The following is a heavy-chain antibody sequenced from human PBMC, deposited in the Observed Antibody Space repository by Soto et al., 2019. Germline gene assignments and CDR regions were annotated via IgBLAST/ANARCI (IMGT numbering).Heavy chain of an antibody. CDR3: ENGHDNYFYYGMDV. D-gene: IGHD1-1*01. CDR1: GGTLSSFA. CDR2: FIPVVSMA. V-gene: IGHV1-69*04. J-gene: IGHJ6*02. Sequence: QVQLVQSGSEVKKPGSSVKVSCKTSGGTLSSFAISWVRQAPGQGLEWIGTFIPVVSMAKFGQNFQGRVTITADQSTNTLFMESSSLRYEDTAMYYCENGHDNYFYYGMDVWGQGTTVTVSS.